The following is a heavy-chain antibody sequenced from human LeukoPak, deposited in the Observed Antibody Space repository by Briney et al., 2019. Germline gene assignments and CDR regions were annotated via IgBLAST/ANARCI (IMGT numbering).Heavy chain of an antibody. CDR1: GFTFNTYA. CDR3: AKRLAAAGSYYYMDV. V-gene: IGHV3-23*01. CDR2: ISASGGST. J-gene: IGHJ6*03. D-gene: IGHD6-13*01. Sequence: GGSLRLSCAASGFTFNTYAMSWVRQAPGKGLEWVSGISASGGSTYYADSVKGRFTISRDNSKNTLYLQMNSLRAEDTAVYYCAKRLAAAGSYYYMDVWGKGTTVTVSS.